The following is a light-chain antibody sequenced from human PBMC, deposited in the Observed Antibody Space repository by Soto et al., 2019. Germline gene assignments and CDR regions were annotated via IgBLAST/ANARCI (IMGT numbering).Light chain of an antibody. J-gene: IGKJ5*01. CDR2: KAS. Sequence: DIQRTQSPSTLSASVGDRVTITCRASQSLSSWLAWYQQNPGKAPKSLIYKASSLESGVPSRFSGSGSGTEFTLTISSLQPDDFATYYCQQYLSYPITFGQGTRLEIK. CDR1: QSLSSW. V-gene: IGKV1-5*03. CDR3: QQYLSYPIT.